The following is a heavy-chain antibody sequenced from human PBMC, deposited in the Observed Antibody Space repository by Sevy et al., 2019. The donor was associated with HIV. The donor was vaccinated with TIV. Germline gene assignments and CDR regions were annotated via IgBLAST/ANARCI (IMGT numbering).Heavy chain of an antibody. CDR3: AKDRFDGSGYYPEGAFDI. CDR2: ISGSGFST. V-gene: IGHV3-23*01. Sequence: LSLTCAASGFTFNNYAMNWVRQDPGKGLEWVSAISGSGFSTYYADSVKGRFTFSRDNSKNTLYLQMNSLRAEDTAVYYCAKDRFDGSGYYPEGAFDIWGQGTMVTVSS. J-gene: IGHJ3*02. D-gene: IGHD3-22*01. CDR1: GFTFNNYA.